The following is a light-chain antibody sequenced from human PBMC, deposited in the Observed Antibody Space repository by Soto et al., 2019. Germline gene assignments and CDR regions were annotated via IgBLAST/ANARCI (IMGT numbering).Light chain of an antibody. J-gene: IGKJ5*01. CDR3: QQYSTSPIT. Sequence: DIVLTQSPGTLSLSPGKRATLSCSASQSVGSNYLAWYQQKPGQAPRLLIYGASSRATGIPDRFNGSGSGTDFTLIISRLEPEDFAVYYCQQYSTSPITFGQGTRLEIK. CDR2: GAS. CDR1: QSVGSNY. V-gene: IGKV3-20*01.